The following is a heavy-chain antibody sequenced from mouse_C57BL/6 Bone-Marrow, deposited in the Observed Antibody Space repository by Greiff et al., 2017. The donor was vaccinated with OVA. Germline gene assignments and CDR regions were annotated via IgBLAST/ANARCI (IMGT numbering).Heavy chain of an antibody. Sequence: EVQRVESGGGLVKPGGSLKLSCAASGFTFSDYGMHWVRQAPEKGLEWVAYISSCSSSTYYADTVKGRFTFTRDNAESTVFLEMTSLRSEDTAMDYGAKWRMGFDYWGQGTTLTVSS. CDR2: ISSCSSST. D-gene: IGHD1-3*01. CDR3: AKWRMGFDY. CDR1: GFTFSDYG. V-gene: IGHV5-17*01. J-gene: IGHJ2*01.